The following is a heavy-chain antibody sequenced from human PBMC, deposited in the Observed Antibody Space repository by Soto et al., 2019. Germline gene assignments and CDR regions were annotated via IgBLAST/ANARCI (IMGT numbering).Heavy chain of an antibody. Sequence: GGSLRLSCAASGFTFSSYAMSWVRQAPGKGLEWVSAISGSGGSTYYADSVKGRFTISRDNSKNTLYLQMNSLRAEDTAVYYCARSGGNSDYYYYGMDVWGQGTTVTVSS. CDR2: ISGSGGST. J-gene: IGHJ6*02. CDR1: GFTFSSYA. D-gene: IGHD2-21*02. V-gene: IGHV3-23*01. CDR3: ARSGGNSDYYYYGMDV.